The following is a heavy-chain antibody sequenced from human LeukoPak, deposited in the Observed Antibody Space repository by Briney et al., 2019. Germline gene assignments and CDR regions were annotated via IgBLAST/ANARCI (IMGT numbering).Heavy chain of an antibody. V-gene: IGHV4-59*12. Sequence: SETLSLTCTVSGGSITSYHWSWIRQPPGKGLEWIGYIYYSGSTNYNPSLKSRVTISVDTSENQFSLKLSSVTAADTAVYYCAASGWYVRKYFDYWGQGTLVTVSS. D-gene: IGHD6-19*01. CDR1: GGSITSYH. CDR2: IYYSGST. CDR3: AASGWYVRKYFDY. J-gene: IGHJ4*02.